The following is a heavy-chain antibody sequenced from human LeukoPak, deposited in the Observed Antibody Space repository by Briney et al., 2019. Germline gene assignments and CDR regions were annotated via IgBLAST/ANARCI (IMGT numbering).Heavy chain of an antibody. D-gene: IGHD5-18*01. CDR1: GFTFSSSW. Sequence: GGSLRLSCAASGFTFSSSWIHWVRQAPGKGLEWVSAISDSGGNTYYADSVKGRFTISRDNSKNTLYLQMNSLRAEDTAVYYCAKRDTALGYGMDVWGQGTTVTVSS. CDR3: AKRDTALGYGMDV. V-gene: IGHV3-23*01. CDR2: ISDSGGNT. J-gene: IGHJ6*02.